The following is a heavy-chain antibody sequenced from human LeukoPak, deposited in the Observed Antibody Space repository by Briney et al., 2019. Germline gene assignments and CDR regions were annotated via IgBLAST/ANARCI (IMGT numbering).Heavy chain of an antibody. CDR3: AKGWGYCSSTSCRNWLDP. Sequence: GGSLRLSCAASGFTFDDYAMHWVRQAPGKGLEWVSLISGDGGSTYYADSVKGRFTISRDNSKNSLYLQMNSLRNEDTALYYCAKGWGYCSSTSCRNWLDPWGQGTLVTVSS. J-gene: IGHJ5*02. CDR1: GFTFDDYA. D-gene: IGHD2-2*01. CDR2: ISGDGGST. V-gene: IGHV3-43*02.